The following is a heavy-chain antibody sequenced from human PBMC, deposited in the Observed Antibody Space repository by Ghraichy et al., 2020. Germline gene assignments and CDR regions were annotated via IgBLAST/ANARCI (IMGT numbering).Heavy chain of an antibody. CDR1: GFPFSTYW. CDR3: ARGNSGYTLD. J-gene: IGHJ4*02. D-gene: IGHD5-18*01. CDR2: IKSDGSYT. Sequence: RGSLRLSCAASGFPFSTYWMHWVRQAPGEGPVWVSRIKSDGSYTNYADSVKGRFTISRDNAKNTLYLQMNSLRAEDTAVYYCARGNSGYTLDWGRGTRVTVSS. V-gene: IGHV3-74*01.